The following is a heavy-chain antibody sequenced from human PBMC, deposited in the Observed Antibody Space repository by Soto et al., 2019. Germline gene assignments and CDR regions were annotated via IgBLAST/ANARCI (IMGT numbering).Heavy chain of an antibody. CDR1: GGSISSSSYY. CDR3: AQSIAAAGTGWFDP. V-gene: IGHV4-39*01. CDR2: IYYSGST. J-gene: IGHJ5*02. D-gene: IGHD6-13*01. Sequence: PSETLSLTCTVSGGSISSSSYYWGWIRQPPGKGLEWIGSIYYSGSTYYNPSLKRRVTISVDTSKNQFSLKLSSVTAADTAVYYCAQSIAAAGTGWFDPWGQGTLVTVSS.